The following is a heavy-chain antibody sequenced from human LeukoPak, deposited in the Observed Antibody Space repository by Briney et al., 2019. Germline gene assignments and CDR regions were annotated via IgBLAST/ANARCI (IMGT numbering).Heavy chain of an antibody. CDR3: AREDSGYYYYGMDV. V-gene: IGHV4-4*07. D-gene: IGHD1-26*01. CDR1: GGSISSYY. J-gene: IGHJ6*02. Sequence: SETLSLTCTVSGGSISSYYWSWIRQPAGKGLEWIGRIYTSGSINYNPSLKSRVTMSVDTSKNQLSLKLSSVTAADTAVYYCAREDSGYYYYGMDVWGQGTTVTVSS. CDR2: IYTSGSI.